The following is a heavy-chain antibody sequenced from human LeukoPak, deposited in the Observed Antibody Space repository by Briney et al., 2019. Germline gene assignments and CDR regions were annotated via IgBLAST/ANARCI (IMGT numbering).Heavy chain of an antibody. CDR3: TRGIGYSGYDFGTNYFDY. D-gene: IGHD5-12*01. J-gene: IGHJ4*02. CDR1: GFTFGDYA. V-gene: IGHV3-49*04. Sequence: GGSLRLSCTASGFTFGDYAMSWVRQAPGKGLEWVGFIRSKAYGGTTEYAASVKGRFTISRDDSKSIAYLQMNSLKTEDTAVYYCTRGIGYSGYDFGTNYFDYWGQGTLVTVSS. CDR2: IRSKAYGGTT.